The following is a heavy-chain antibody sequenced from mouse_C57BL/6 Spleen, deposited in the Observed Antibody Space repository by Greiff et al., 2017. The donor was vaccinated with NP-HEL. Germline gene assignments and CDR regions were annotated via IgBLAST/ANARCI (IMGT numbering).Heavy chain of an antibody. CDR1: GFTFSDYG. V-gene: IGHV5-17*01. J-gene: IGHJ4*01. Sequence: EVQLLESGGGLVKPGGSLKLSCAASGFTFSDYGMHWVRQAPEKGLEWVAYISSGSGTIYYADTVKGRFTISRDNAKNTLFMQMTSVRSEDTAMYCCARWAIYDGYYWDMDYWGQGTSVTVSS. D-gene: IGHD2-3*01. CDR3: ARWAIYDGYYWDMDY. CDR2: ISSGSGTI.